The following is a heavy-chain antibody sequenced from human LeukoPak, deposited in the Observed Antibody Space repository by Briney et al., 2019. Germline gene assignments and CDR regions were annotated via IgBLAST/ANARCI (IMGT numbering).Heavy chain of an antibody. V-gene: IGHV3-30*02. D-gene: IGHD6-13*01. J-gene: IGHJ4*02. CDR3: AKDRGYSSSWYVAY. CDR1: GFTFSSYG. CDR2: IRYDGSNK. Sequence: PGGSLRLSCAASGFTFSSYGMHWVRQAPGKGLEWVAFIRYDGSNKYYADSVKGRFTISRDNSKNTLYLQMNSLRAEDTAVYYCAKDRGYSSSWYVAYWGQGALVTVSS.